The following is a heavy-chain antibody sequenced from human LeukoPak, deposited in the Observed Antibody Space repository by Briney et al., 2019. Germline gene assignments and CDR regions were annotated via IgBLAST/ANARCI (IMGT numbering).Heavy chain of an antibody. Sequence: PSETLSLTCTVSGGSISSGDYYWSRIRQPPGKGLEWIGYIYYSGSTYYNPSLKSRVTISVDTSKNQFSLKLSSVTAADTAVYYCARDHGFRWYNYYYGMDVWGQGTTVTVSS. CDR1: GGSISSGDYY. J-gene: IGHJ6*02. V-gene: IGHV4-30-4*01. CDR2: IYYSGST. D-gene: IGHD2-2*03. CDR3: ARDHGFRWYNYYYGMDV.